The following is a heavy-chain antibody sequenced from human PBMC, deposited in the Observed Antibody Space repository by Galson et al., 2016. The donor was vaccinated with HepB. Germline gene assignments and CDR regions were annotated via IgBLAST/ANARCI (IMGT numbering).Heavy chain of an antibody. V-gene: IGHV3-48*02. CDR3: ARERPWGSYYPHFDF. J-gene: IGHJ4*02. CDR2: ISSSSSTI. Sequence: SLRLSCAASGFIFGSYSMNWVRQAPGKGLEWVSYISSSSSTINYADSVKGRFTISRDNAKNSLYLHMNSLRDEDTAVYYCARERPWGSYYPHFDFWGQGTLVTVSS. CDR1: GFIFGSYS. D-gene: IGHD3-10*01.